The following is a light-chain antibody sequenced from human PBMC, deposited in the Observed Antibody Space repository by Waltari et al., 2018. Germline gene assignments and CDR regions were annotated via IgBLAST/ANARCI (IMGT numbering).Light chain of an antibody. V-gene: IGLV1-40*01. J-gene: IGLJ2*01. CDR2: RDE. CDR3: QACDRDLNAVL. CDR1: SSNIGSGYD. Sequence: QSVLTQPPSVSGAPGQSVTISCTGSSSNIGSGYDVHWYQQSPGSAPKVLSYRDEKRPSGVPGRCCGSKSGTSASLSVTGLHVEDEADYLCQACDRDLNAVLCGGGTKLTVL.